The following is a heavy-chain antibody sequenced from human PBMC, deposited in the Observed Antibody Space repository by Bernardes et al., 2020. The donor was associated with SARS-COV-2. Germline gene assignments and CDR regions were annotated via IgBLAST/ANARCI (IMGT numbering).Heavy chain of an antibody. CDR1: GFTFSSYG. Sequence: GGSLRVSCAASGFTFSSYGMHWVRQAPGKGLEWVAVISYDGSNKYYADSVKGRFTISRDNSKNTLYLQMNSLRAEDTAVYYCATEEVHTVTTDTYYYYGMDVWGQGTTVTVSS. J-gene: IGHJ6*02. D-gene: IGHD4-4*01. CDR2: ISYDGSNK. V-gene: IGHV3-30*03. CDR3: ATEEVHTVTTDTYYYYGMDV.